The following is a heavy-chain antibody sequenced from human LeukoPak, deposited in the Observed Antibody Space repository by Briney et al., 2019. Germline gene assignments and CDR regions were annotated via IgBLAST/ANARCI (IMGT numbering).Heavy chain of an antibody. CDR2: INTNTGNP. CDR3: ARSTLVVAATPALGY. V-gene: IGHV7-4-1*02. D-gene: IGHD2-15*01. CDR1: GYTFTSYA. J-gene: IGHJ4*02. Sequence: ASVKVSCKASGYTFTSYAMNWVRQAPGQGLEWMGWINTNTGNPTYAQGFTGRFVFSLDTSVSTAYLQISSLKAEDTAVYYCARSTLVVAATPALGYWGQGTLVTVSS.